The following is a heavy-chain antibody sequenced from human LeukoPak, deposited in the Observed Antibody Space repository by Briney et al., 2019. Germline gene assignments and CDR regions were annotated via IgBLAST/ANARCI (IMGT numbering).Heavy chain of an antibody. CDR2: MNPNSGNT. D-gene: IGHD3-3*01. CDR1: GYTFTSYD. J-gene: IGHJ3*02. CDR3: AADPYYDFWSGVVGAFDI. V-gene: IGHV1-8*03. Sequence: GASVKVSCKASGYTFTSYDINWVRQATGQGLEWMGWMNPNSGNTGYAQKFQGRVTITRNTSISTAYMELSSLRSEDTAVYYCAADPYYDFWSGVVGAFDIWGQGTMVTVSS.